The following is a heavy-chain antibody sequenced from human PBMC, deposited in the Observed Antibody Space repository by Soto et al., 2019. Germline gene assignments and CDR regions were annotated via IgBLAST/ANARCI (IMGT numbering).Heavy chain of an antibody. Sequence: QVQLVESGGGVVQPGRSLRLSCAASGFTFSTYGMHWVRQAPGKGLEWVAAITYDRSKKYYADSVKGRFTISRDNSENTLYLQMSSLRADDTAMYYWATLGVGAQDNYWGQGTLVTVSS. D-gene: IGHD1-26*01. J-gene: IGHJ4*02. V-gene: IGHV3-30*03. CDR2: ITYDRSKK. CDR3: ATLGVGAQDNY. CDR1: GFTFSTYG.